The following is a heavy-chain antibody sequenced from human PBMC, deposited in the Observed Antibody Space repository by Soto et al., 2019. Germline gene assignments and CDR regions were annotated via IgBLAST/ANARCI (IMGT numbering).Heavy chain of an antibody. D-gene: IGHD3-16*01. CDR2: IIPIFATA. J-gene: IGHJ6*02. Sequence: QVQLVQSGAEVKKPGSSVKVSCKASGGTFSSYAINWVQQAPGQGLEWMGGIIPIFATADYAQKFQGRVTITADESTSTAYMELSSLRSEDTAVYYCAQCLLGVNYYYGMDVWGQGTTVTVSS. CDR1: GGTFSSYA. CDR3: AQCLLGVNYYYGMDV. V-gene: IGHV1-69*01.